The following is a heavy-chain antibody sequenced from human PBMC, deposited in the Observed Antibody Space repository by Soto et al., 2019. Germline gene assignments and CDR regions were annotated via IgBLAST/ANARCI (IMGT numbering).Heavy chain of an antibody. CDR3: ARAQDLYDYVWGSYRYTESYFDY. CDR1: GGSISSGGYY. V-gene: IGHV4-31*03. J-gene: IGHJ4*02. D-gene: IGHD3-16*02. Sequence: SETLSLTCTVSGGSISSGGYYWSWIRQHPGKGPEWIGYIYYSGSTYYNPSLKSRVTISVDTSKNQFSLKLSSVTAADTAVYYCARAQDLYDYVWGSYRYTESYFDYWGQGTLVTVSS. CDR2: IYYSGST.